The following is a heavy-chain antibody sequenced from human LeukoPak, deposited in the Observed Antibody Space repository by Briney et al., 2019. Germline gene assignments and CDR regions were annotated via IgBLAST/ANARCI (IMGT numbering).Heavy chain of an antibody. CDR2: ISGSGGST. V-gene: IGHV3-23*01. CDR1: GFTFSSYA. D-gene: IGHD3-10*01. CDR3: ANGGGWFGELHNWFDP. J-gene: IGHJ5*02. Sequence: GGSLRLSCAASGFTFSSYAMSWVRQAPGKGLEWVSAISGSGGSTYYADSVKGRFTISRDNSKNTLYLQMNSLRAEDTAVYYCANGGGWFGELHNWFDPWGQGTLVTVSS.